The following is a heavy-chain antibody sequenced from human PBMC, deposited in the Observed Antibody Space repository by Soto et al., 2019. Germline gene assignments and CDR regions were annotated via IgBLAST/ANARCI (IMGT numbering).Heavy chain of an antibody. Sequence: QVQLVESGGGVVQPGRSLRLSCAASGFTFSSYAMHWVRQAPGKGLEWVAVISYDGSNKYYADSVKGRFTISRDNSKNTLYLQMNSLGAEDTAVYYCAREALYSSSWTFDYWGQGTLVTVSS. D-gene: IGHD6-13*01. CDR3: AREALYSSSWTFDY. V-gene: IGHV3-30-3*01. J-gene: IGHJ4*02. CDR1: GFTFSSYA. CDR2: ISYDGSNK.